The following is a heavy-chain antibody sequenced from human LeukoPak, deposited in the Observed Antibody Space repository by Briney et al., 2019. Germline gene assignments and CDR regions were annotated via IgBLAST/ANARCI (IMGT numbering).Heavy chain of an antibody. Sequence: RAGGSLRLSCAASGFTFSDYYMSWIRQAPGKGLEWVSYIDFSNSYTNYADSVKGRFTISRNNAKNSLYLEMNSLRAEDTAVYYCARWLFAGYYDSRDYYYYGMDVWGHGTTVTVSS. V-gene: IGHV3-11*06. J-gene: IGHJ6*02. CDR3: ARWLFAGYYDSRDYYYYGMDV. CDR1: GFTFSDYY. D-gene: IGHD3-22*01. CDR2: IDFSNSYT.